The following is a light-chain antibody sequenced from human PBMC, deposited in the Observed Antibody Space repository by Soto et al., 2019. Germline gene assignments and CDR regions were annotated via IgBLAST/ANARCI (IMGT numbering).Light chain of an antibody. CDR1: QDISDY. J-gene: IGKJ4*01. Sequence: DIQMTQSPSTLSGSLGDRVTITCRASQDISDYLAWYQQKPGRAPKLLIHAASILQSGVPSRFSGSGSETDFTLTINSLQPEDFETYYCQQLSGYPLTFGGGTKVDIK. CDR2: AAS. CDR3: QQLSGYPLT. V-gene: IGKV1-9*01.